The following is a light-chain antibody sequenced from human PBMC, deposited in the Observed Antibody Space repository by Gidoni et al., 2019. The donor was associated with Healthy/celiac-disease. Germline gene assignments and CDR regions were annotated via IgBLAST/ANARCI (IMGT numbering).Light chain of an antibody. CDR2: QDS. Sequence: SYELTQPTSVSVSPGQTASITCSGDKLGDKYACWYQQKPGQSPVLVIYQDSKRPSGIPERFSGSNSGYTATLTISGTQAIVEADYYCQAWDSSTAVFGGGTKLTVL. CDR3: QAWDSSTAV. CDR1: KLGDKY. J-gene: IGLJ2*01. V-gene: IGLV3-1*01.